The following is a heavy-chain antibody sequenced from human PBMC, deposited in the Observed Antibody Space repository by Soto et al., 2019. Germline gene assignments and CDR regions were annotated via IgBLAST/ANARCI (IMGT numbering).Heavy chain of an antibody. J-gene: IGHJ6*04. CDR2: ISAYNGNT. CDR1: GYTFTSYG. D-gene: IGHD3-3*01. CDR3: ARLMSALEWLSYYGKDV. Sequence: QVQLVQSGAEVKKPGASVKVSCKASGYTFTSYGISWVRQAPGQGLEWMGWISAYNGNTNYAQKLQGRVTMTTDITTSKAYMELRSLRSDDTAVYYCARLMSALEWLSYYGKDVWRYGTTDTVSS. V-gene: IGHV1-18*01.